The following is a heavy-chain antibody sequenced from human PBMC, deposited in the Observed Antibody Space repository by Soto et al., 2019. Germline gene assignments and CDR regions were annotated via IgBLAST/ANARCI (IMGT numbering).Heavy chain of an antibody. J-gene: IGHJ3*02. CDR1: SGSISSSNW. Sequence: SETLSLTCAVSSGSISSSNWWSWVRQPPGKGLEWIGEIYHSGSTNYNPSLKSRVTISVDKSKNQFSLKLSSVTAADTAVYYCARTSTTLYCSGGSCYSVPFDIWGQGTMVTVSS. D-gene: IGHD2-15*01. CDR2: IYHSGST. CDR3: ARTSTTLYCSGGSCYSVPFDI. V-gene: IGHV4-4*02.